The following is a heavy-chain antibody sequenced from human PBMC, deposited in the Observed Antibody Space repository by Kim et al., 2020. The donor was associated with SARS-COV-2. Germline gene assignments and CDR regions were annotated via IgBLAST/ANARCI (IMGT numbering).Heavy chain of an antibody. CDR3: TKDIGTGYCATSSCHLNWFDA. D-gene: IGHD2-15*01. J-gene: IGHJ5*02. Sequence: LSLTCAASGFTFDDHAMHWVRRAPGKGLEWVSGISWNSGSIGYADSVKGRFIISRDNAKNSLYLQMNSLRTEDTAFYHCTKDIGTGYCATSSCHLNWFDAWGQGILVTVSS. CDR1: GFTFDDHA. V-gene: IGHV3-9*01. CDR2: ISWNSGSI.